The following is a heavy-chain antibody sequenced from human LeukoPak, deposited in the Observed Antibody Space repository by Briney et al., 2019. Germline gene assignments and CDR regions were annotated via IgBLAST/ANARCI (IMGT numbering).Heavy chain of an antibody. D-gene: IGHD6-13*01. CDR1: GFTVSSNY. J-gene: IGHJ4*02. CDR3: ARGAPLIAPPHGYSSS. CDR2: IYSGGST. Sequence: PGGSLRLSCAASGFTVSSNYMSWVRQAPGKGLEWVSVIYSGGSTYYADSVKGRFTISRDNSKNTLYLQMNSLRAEDTAVYYCARGAPLIAPPHGYSSSWGQGTLVTVSS. V-gene: IGHV3-66*01.